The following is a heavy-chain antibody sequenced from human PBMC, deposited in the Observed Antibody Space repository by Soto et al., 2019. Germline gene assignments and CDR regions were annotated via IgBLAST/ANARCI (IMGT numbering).Heavy chain of an antibody. D-gene: IGHD3-10*01. Sequence: QVQLVQSGAEVKKPGSSVKVSCKASGGTFSSYAISWVRQAPGQGLEWMGGIIPIFGTANYAQKFQGRVTITADESTSAAYMELSSLRSEDTAVYYCARSPDRITLDWYFDLWGRGTLVTVSS. CDR3: ARSPDRITLDWYFDL. V-gene: IGHV1-69*01. CDR2: IIPIFGTA. J-gene: IGHJ2*01. CDR1: GGTFSSYA.